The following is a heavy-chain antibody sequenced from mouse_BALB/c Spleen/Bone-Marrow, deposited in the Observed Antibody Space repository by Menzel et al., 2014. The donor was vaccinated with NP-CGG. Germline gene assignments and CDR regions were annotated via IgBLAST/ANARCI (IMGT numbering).Heavy chain of an antibody. CDR3: ARAYYGNYPYAVGY. CDR1: GFNIKDTY. CDR2: IDPANGNT. J-gene: IGHJ4*01. V-gene: IGHV14-3*02. D-gene: IGHD2-10*01. Sequence: EVQRVESGAELVKPGASVKLSCTASGFNIKDTYMHWVKQRPEQGLEWIGRIDPANGNTKYDPKFQGKATITADTSSNTAYLQLSSPTSEDTAVYFCARAYYGNYPYAVGYWGQGTSVTVSS.